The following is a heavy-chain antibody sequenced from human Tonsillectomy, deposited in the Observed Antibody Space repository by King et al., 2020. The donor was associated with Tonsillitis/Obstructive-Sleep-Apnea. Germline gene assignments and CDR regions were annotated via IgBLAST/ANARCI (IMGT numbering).Heavy chain of an antibody. CDR1: GFTFSSYW. J-gene: IGHJ3*02. Sequence: VQLVESGGGLVQPGGSLRLSCAASGFTFSSYWMSWVRQAPGKGLEWVANLKEDGSEKYYVDSVKGRFIISRDNAKNSLYLQMNSLRAEDTAVYYCARVLDYFDSSGYRAFDIWGQGTMVTVSS. D-gene: IGHD3-22*01. CDR3: ARVLDYFDSSGYRAFDI. V-gene: IGHV3-7*03. CDR2: LKEDGSEK.